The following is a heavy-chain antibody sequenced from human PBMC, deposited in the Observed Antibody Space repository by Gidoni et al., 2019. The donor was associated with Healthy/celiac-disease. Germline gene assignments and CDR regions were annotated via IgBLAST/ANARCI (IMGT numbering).Heavy chain of an antibody. CDR2: IWYDGSNK. J-gene: IGHJ6*02. Sequence: QVQLVESGGGVVQPGRSLRLSCAASGFTFSSDGMHWVRQAPGKGLEWVAVIWYDGSNKYYADSVKGRFTISRDNSKNTLYLQMNSLRAEDTAVYYCARDLPITIFGVVRYYYGMDVWGQGTTVTVSS. D-gene: IGHD3-3*01. V-gene: IGHV3-33*01. CDR3: ARDLPITIFGVVRYYYGMDV. CDR1: GFTFSSDG.